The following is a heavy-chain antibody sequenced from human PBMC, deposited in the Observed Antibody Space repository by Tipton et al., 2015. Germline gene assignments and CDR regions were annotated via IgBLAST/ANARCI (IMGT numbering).Heavy chain of an antibody. CDR1: GGSITSYY. J-gene: IGHJ3*02. Sequence: TLSLTCNVSGGSITSYYWSWIRQPPGKGLEWIGYIYYSGSTKYSPSLKSRVTISVDSSKTQLSLKLRSVTAADTAVYYCAKDLRDFDDYVGAVDMWGQGTMVTVSS. CDR2: IYYSGST. CDR3: AKDLRDFDDYVGAVDM. D-gene: IGHD4-17*01. V-gene: IGHV4-59*01.